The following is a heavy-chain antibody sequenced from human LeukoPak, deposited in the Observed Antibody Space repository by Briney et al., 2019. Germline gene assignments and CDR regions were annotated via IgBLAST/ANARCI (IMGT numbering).Heavy chain of an antibody. J-gene: IGHJ5*02. Sequence: ASVKVSCKVSGYTLTELSMHWVRQAPGKGLEWMGGFDPEDGETIYAQKFQGRVTMTEDTSTDTAYMELSSLRSEDTAVYYCATTDLRFTIFGPWGQGTLVTVSS. CDR3: ATTDLRFTIFGP. CDR1: GYTLTELS. D-gene: IGHD3-3*01. V-gene: IGHV1-24*01. CDR2: FDPEDGET.